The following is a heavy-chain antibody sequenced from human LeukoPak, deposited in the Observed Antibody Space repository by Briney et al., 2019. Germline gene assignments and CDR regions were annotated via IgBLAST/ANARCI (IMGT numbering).Heavy chain of an antibody. CDR3: AREKIVVVPAAIDYYFDY. CDR2: IFYSGST. CDR1: GGSISTSNYY. J-gene: IGHJ4*02. D-gene: IGHD2-2*01. V-gene: IGHV4-39*07. Sequence: SETLSLTCTVSGGSISTSNYYWGWIRQPPGKGLEWIGNIFYSGSTYYSPSLKSRVTISVDTSKNQFSLKLSSVTAADTAVYYCAREKIVVVPAAIDYYFDYWGQGTLVTVSS.